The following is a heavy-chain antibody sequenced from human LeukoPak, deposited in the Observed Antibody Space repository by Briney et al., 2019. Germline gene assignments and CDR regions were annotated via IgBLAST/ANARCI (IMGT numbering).Heavy chain of an antibody. CDR3: ANTILGDYYYYYMDV. Sequence: SETLSLTCTVSGGSISSSSYYWGWTRQPPGKGLEWIGSIYYSGSTYYNPSLKSRVTISVDTSKNQFSLKLSSVTAADTAVYYCANTILGDYYYYYMDVWGKGTTVTVSS. J-gene: IGHJ6*03. D-gene: IGHD3-3*01. V-gene: IGHV4-39*01. CDR2: IYYSGST. CDR1: GGSISSSSYY.